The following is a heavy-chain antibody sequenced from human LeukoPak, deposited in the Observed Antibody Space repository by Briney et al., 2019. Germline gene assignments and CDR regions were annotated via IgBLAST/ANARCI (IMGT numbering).Heavy chain of an antibody. CDR2: INPNSGGT. J-gene: IGHJ4*02. CDR1: GYTFTGYY. V-gene: IGHV1-2*02. Sequence: GASVKVSCKASGYTFTGYYMHWVRQAPGQGLEWMGWINPNSGGTNYAQKFQGRVTMTRDTSISTAYMELSRLRSDETAVYYCARARAIVPAQLGYWGQGTLVTVSS. D-gene: IGHD2-2*01. CDR3: ARARAIVPAQLGY.